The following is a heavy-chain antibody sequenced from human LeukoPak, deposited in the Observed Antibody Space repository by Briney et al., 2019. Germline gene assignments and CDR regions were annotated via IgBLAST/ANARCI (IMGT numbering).Heavy chain of an antibody. J-gene: IGHJ4*02. CDR3: AKVDEASSSSWFSNEGFQYFDY. CDR1: GFTFSSYA. Sequence: QTGGSLRLSCAASGFTFSSYAMSWVRQAPGKGLEWVSGISSIVGSTSYGDSVKGRFTISRDNSKNTLYLQMNSLRAEDTAVYYCAKVDEASSSSWFSNEGFQYFDYWGQGTLVTVSS. CDR2: ISSIVGST. V-gene: IGHV3-23*01. D-gene: IGHD6-13*01.